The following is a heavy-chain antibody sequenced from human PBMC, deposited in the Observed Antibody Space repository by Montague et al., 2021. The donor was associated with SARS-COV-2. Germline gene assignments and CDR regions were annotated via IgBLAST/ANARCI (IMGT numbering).Heavy chain of an antibody. CDR1: DDSISGYY. Sequence: SETLSLTCSINDDSISGYYWAWIRQPPGKGLEWIGFINYSGTSTYSPSLKSRVTITIDTSKKEFSLRLTSLTPADTAMYFCARECSFGIPGWLESWGQGTQVTVSS. J-gene: IGHJ4*02. CDR2: INYSGTS. D-gene: IGHD5-24*01. CDR3: ARECSFGIPGWLES. V-gene: IGHV4-59*12.